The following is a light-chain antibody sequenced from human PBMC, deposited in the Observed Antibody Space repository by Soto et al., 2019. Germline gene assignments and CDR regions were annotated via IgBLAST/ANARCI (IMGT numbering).Light chain of an antibody. CDR3: AAWDDSLNGVL. Sequence: QSVLTQPPSASGTPGQRVTLSCSGGASNIGSNSVTWYQQLPGTAPTLVLFGNNQRPSGVPDRISGSRSGTSASLAISGLQSEDAADYYCAAWDDSLNGVLFGGGTKLTVL. V-gene: IGLV1-44*01. CDR1: ASNIGSNS. CDR2: GNN. J-gene: IGLJ2*01.